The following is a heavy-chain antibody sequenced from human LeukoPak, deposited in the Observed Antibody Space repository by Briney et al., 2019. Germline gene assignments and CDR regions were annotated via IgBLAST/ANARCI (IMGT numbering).Heavy chain of an antibody. D-gene: IGHD2-8*01. Sequence: GGSLRLSCAASGFTFSRSDMIWVRQAPGKGLEWVAVISYDGGNKYYADSVKGRFTISRDNSKNTLYLQMNSLRAEDTAVYYCARGLGYCTNGVRPRGPDYFDYWGQGTLVTVSS. V-gene: IGHV3-30-3*01. CDR1: GFTFSRSD. CDR3: ARGLGYCTNGVRPRGPDYFDY. CDR2: ISYDGGNK. J-gene: IGHJ4*02.